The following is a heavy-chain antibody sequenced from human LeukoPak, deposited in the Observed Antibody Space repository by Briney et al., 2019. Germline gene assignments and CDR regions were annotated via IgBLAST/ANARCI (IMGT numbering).Heavy chain of an antibody. CDR3: ARGRELTTNYYGSGSYYPPLDY. J-gene: IGHJ4*02. D-gene: IGHD3-10*01. CDR2: INHSGST. CDR1: GGSFSGYY. V-gene: IGHV4-34*01. Sequence: PSETLSLTCAVYGGSFSGYYWSWIRQPPGKGLEWIGEINHSGSTNYNPSLKSRVTISVDTSKNQFSLKLSSVTAADTAVYYCARGRELTTNYYGSGSYYPPLDYWGQGTLVTVSS.